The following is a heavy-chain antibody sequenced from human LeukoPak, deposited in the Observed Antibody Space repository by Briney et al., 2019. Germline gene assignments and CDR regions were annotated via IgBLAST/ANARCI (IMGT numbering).Heavy chain of an antibody. CDR2: NNPSSGTT. D-gene: IGHD6-19*01. J-gene: IGHJ4*02. CDR1: GYTFTSYY. Sequence: ASVKVSFKASGYTFTSYYTHWVRQAPGQGLEWMGLNNPSSGTTSYAQKFQGRVTMTRDTSTSTVYMELSSLTSEDTAVYYCARDRGLLYGSSGCLDSWGQGTLVTVSS. CDR3: ARDRGLLYGSSGCLDS. V-gene: IGHV1-46*01.